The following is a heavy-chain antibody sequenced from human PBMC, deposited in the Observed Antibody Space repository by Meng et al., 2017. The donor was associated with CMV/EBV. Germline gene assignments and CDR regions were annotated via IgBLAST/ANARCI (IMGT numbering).Heavy chain of an antibody. CDR2: IIPIFGTA. CDR1: GGTFRSYA. Sequence: PCQAWGGTFRSYALSWVRQAPGQGLEWMGGIIPIFGTATYAQKFQGRVTITTDESTSTAYLELSSLRSDAPAVYYCARDMAILGFDPCGQGTLVTVSS. CDR3: ARDMAILGFDP. D-gene: IGHD2-15*01. V-gene: IGHV1-69*05. J-gene: IGHJ5*02.